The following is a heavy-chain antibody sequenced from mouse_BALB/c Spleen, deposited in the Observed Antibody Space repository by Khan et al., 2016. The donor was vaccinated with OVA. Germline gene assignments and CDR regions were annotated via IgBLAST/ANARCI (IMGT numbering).Heavy chain of an antibody. CDR2: ISNGGGST. Sequence: EVELVESGGGLVQPGGSLKLSCATSGFTFSDYFMYWVRQTPEKRLEWVAYISNGGGSTYYPDTVTGRFTISRDNAKHTLYLQMSRLKSEDTAIDYCARGTTVGALDYWGQGTTLTVSA. V-gene: IGHV5-12*02. D-gene: IGHD1-1*01. CDR1: GFTFSDYF. CDR3: ARGTTVGALDY. J-gene: IGHJ2*01.